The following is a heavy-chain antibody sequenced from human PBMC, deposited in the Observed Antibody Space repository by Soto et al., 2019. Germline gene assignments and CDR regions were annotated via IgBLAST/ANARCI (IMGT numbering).Heavy chain of an antibody. CDR3: AKEQTAADHDALDY. CDR2: ITGNSNYT. CDR1: GFIFTSYA. J-gene: IGHJ4*02. Sequence: GGSLRLSCAASGFIFTSYAMNWVRQAPGKGLQWVSSITGNSNYTTYIASVKGRFTTSRDNSKNTLSLQMNSLRAEDTAVYFCAKEQTAADHDALDYWSQGTLVTVSS. D-gene: IGHD2-15*01. V-gene: IGHV3-23*01.